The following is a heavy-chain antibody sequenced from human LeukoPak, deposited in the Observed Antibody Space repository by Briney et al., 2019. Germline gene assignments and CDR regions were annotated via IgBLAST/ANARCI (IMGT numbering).Heavy chain of an antibody. J-gene: IGHJ3*02. CDR2: ISYDGSNK. D-gene: IGHD1-20*01. CDR3: AKTYNWNDVTSDAFDI. CDR1: GFTFSSYS. Sequence: PGGSLRLSCAASGFTFSSYSMNWVRQAPGRGREGVAVISYDGSNKYYADSVKGRFTISRDNSKNTLYLQMNSLRAEDTAVYYCAKTYNWNDVTSDAFDIWGQGTMVTVSS. V-gene: IGHV3-30*18.